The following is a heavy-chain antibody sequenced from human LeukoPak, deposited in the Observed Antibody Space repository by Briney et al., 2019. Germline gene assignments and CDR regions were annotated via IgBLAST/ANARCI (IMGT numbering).Heavy chain of an antibody. J-gene: IGHJ4*02. CDR3: GTSESQTKFDY. D-gene: IGHD1/OR15-1a*01. V-gene: IGHV5-51*01. Sequence: GESLKISCKGSGYSFTTYWIGWVRQMPGKGLEWMGIIFPGDSDTIYSPSFQGQVTISADKSINTAYLQWSSLKASDTAMYFCGTSESQTKFDYWGQGTQVIVSS. CDR1: GYSFTTYW. CDR2: IFPGDSDT.